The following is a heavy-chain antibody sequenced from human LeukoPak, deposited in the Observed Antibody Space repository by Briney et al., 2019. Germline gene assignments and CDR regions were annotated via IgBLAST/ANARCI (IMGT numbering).Heavy chain of an antibody. V-gene: IGHV3-74*01. CDR3: AREETTYDFWSGSYYYYYMDV. D-gene: IGHD3-3*01. Sequence: PGGSLRLSCAASGFTFSSYWMHWVRQAPGKGLVWVSRINSDGSSTSYADSVKGRFTISRDNAKNTLYLQMNSLRAEDTAVYYCAREETTYDFWSGSYYYYYMDVWGKGTTVTVSS. CDR1: GFTFSSYW. CDR2: INSDGSST. J-gene: IGHJ6*03.